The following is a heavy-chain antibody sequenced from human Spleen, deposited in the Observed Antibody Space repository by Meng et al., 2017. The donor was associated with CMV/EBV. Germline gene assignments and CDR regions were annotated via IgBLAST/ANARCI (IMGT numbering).Heavy chain of an antibody. CDR2: IRYDGSNK. CDR1: GFTFSSYG. Sequence: GESLKIFWAAFGFTFSSYGMHWVRQAPGKGLEWVAFIRYDGSNKYYADSVKGRFTISRDNSKNTLYLQMNSLRAEDTAVYYCAKDQVGYGDYFDYWGQGTLVTVSS. V-gene: IGHV3-30*02. J-gene: IGHJ4*02. D-gene: IGHD4-17*01. CDR3: AKDQVGYGDYFDY.